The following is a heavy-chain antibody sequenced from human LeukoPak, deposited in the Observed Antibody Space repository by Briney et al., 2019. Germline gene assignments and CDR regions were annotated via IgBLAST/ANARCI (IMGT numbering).Heavy chain of an antibody. CDR2: IYYSGST. CDR3: ARAGSWSGARWFDP. Sequence: PSQTLSLTCTVSGGSISSGYYYWSWIRQPPGKRLEWIGYIYYSGSTYYNPSLKSRVTISVDTSKNQFSLKLSSVTAADTAVYYCARAGSWSGARWFDPWGQGTLVTVSS. V-gene: IGHV4-30-4*01. CDR1: GGSISSGYYY. J-gene: IGHJ5*02. D-gene: IGHD6-13*01.